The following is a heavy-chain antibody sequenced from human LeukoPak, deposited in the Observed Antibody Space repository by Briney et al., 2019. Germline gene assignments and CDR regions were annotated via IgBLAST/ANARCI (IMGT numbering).Heavy chain of an antibody. D-gene: IGHD3-10*01. Sequence: SETLSLTCGVSGGSISSGDYPWSWIRQPPGKGLEWIGYIFHTGHTSYNPSLKSRVTISVDMSKNQLSLKLSSVTAADTAVYYCARGFYGSGSQLDYWGQGTVVTVSS. V-gene: IGHV4-30-2*01. CDR3: ARGFYGSGSQLDY. J-gene: IGHJ4*02. CDR2: IFHTGHT. CDR1: GGSISSGDYP.